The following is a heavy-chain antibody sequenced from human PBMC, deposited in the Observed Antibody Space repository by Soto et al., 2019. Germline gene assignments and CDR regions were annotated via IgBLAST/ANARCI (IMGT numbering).Heavy chain of an antibody. D-gene: IGHD5-12*01. CDR1: GGSISSGGYY. V-gene: IGHV4-31*03. Sequence: SETLSLTCTVSGGSISSGGYYWSWIRQHPGKGLEWIGYIYYGGSTYYIPSLKSRVTISVDTSKNQFSLKLSSVTAADTAVYYCARVKWQAPDYWGQGTLVTVSS. CDR2: IYYGGST. J-gene: IGHJ4*02. CDR3: ARVKWQAPDY.